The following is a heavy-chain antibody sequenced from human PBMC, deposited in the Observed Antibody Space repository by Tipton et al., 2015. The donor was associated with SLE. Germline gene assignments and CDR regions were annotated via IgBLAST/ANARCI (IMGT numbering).Heavy chain of an antibody. CDR2: IRSRSNNYAT. Sequence: SLRLSCVVSGFTFRGFAIHWVRQASGKGLEWVGHIRSRSNNYATAYGASVKGRFTISRDDSKDTAYLQMNSLRVEDTAVYFCARGRGGGFLDYWGQGTLVTVSS. V-gene: IGHV3-73*01. J-gene: IGHJ4*02. D-gene: IGHD3-16*01. CDR1: GFTFRGFA. CDR3: ARGRGGGFLDY.